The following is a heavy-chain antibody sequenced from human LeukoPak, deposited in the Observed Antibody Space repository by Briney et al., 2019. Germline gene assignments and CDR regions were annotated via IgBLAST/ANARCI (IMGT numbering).Heavy chain of an antibody. Sequence: AGGSLRLSCAASGFTFSSYAMSWVRQAPGKGLEWVSNIGSSGTTRYYADSVKGRFSISRDNAKNSLYLQMNSLRVEDTGVYYCALLAVASDFDYWGQGALVTVSS. D-gene: IGHD6-19*01. V-gene: IGHV3-48*03. CDR2: IGSSGTTR. CDR3: ALLAVASDFDY. CDR1: GFTFSSYA. J-gene: IGHJ4*02.